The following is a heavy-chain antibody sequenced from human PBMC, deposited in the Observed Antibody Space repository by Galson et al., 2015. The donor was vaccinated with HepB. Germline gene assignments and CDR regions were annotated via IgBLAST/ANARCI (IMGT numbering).Heavy chain of an antibody. D-gene: IGHD2-15*01. Sequence: SLRLSCAVSGFTFSTYNMNWVRQAPGKGLEWISYITSSSSTIFYADSVKGRFTISRDNAENSLYLQMSSLRVEDTAVYYCASFAGSGGSPRDYGGQGTLVTVSS. V-gene: IGHV3-48*01. J-gene: IGHJ4*02. CDR1: GFTFSTYN. CDR2: ITSSSSTI. CDR3: ASFAGSGGSPRDY.